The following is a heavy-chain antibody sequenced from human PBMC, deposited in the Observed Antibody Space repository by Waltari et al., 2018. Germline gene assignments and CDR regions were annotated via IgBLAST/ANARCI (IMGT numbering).Heavy chain of an antibody. J-gene: IGHJ3*02. CDR2: IESGGST. V-gene: IGHV3-53*01. Sequence: EVRLVESGGGLIQPGGSLRLSCAASGFTVSSNYMSWVRQAPGKGLGWGSVIESGGSTYYAECGKGGFTIARENSKNTRYLQMKGLRAEDTTVYDCARDGAAAGNDAFEIWGQGTMVTVSS. CDR1: GFTVSSNY. D-gene: IGHD6-13*01. CDR3: ARDGAAAGNDAFEI.